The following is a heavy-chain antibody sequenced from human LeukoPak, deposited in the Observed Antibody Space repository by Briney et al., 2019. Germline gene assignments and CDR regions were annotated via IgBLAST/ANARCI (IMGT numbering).Heavy chain of an antibody. J-gene: IGHJ5*02. Sequence: GGSLRLSCAASGFTFSSYGMSWVRQAPGKGLEWVSAISGSGGSTYYADSVKGRFTISRDNSKNTLYLQMNSLRAEDTAVYYCAKGAVAGTDRNWFDPWGQGTLVTVSS. V-gene: IGHV3-23*01. D-gene: IGHD6-19*01. CDR3: AKGAVAGTDRNWFDP. CDR1: GFTFSSYG. CDR2: ISGSGGST.